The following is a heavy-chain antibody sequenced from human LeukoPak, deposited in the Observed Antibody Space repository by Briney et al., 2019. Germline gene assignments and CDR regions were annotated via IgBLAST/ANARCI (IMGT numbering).Heavy chain of an antibody. V-gene: IGHV4-59*08. CDR2: IYYSGST. CDR1: GGSISSYY. CDR3: ASLYYYDSTGSWFDP. J-gene: IGHJ5*02. D-gene: IGHD3-22*01. Sequence: SETLSLTCTVSGGSISSYYWSWIRQPPGKGLEWIGYIYYSGSTNYNPSLKSRVTISVDTSKNQFSLKLSSVTAADTAVYYCASLYYYDSTGSWFDPWGQGTLVTVSS.